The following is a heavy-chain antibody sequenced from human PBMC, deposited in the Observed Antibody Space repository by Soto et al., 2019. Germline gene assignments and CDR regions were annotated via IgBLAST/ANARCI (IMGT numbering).Heavy chain of an antibody. V-gene: IGHV3-48*01. CDR2: ISISSSNI. Sequence: GGSLRLSCAASGFTFSSYSMNWVRQAPGKGLEWVSYISISSSNIYYADSVKGRFTISRDNAKNSLYLQMNSLRAEDTAVYYCASQLPVVVAARAFDIWGQGTMVTVSS. CDR3: ASQLPVVVAARAFDI. J-gene: IGHJ3*02. CDR1: GFTFSSYS. D-gene: IGHD2-15*01.